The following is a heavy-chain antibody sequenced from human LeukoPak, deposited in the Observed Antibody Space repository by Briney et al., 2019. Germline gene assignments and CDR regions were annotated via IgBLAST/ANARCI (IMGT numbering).Heavy chain of an antibody. CDR2: ITTGGSST. Sequence: PGGALRLSCAASGFTFSAYAMAWVRQAPGKGVEGVSHITTGGSSTFHADSVKGRFTISRDNAKNSLYLQMNSLRGEDTAVYYCARVRYDSGWYDYWGQGALVIVSS. CDR1: GFTFSAYA. J-gene: IGHJ4*02. D-gene: IGHD6-19*01. V-gene: IGHV3-48*04. CDR3: ARVRYDSGWYDY.